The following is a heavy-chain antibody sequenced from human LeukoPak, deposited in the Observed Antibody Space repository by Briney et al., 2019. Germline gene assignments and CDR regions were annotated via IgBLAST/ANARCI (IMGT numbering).Heavy chain of an antibody. V-gene: IGHV3-66*01. CDR2: TYSGGST. Sequence: PGGCLRLSCAASGFTVSSNYMSWVRPAPGKGLEWVSVTYSGGSTYYADSVKGRFTISRDNSKNKLYLQMNSLRAEDTAVYYCASTFYGDSPPYWGQGTLVTVSS. D-gene: IGHD4-17*01. CDR3: ASTFYGDSPPY. CDR1: GFTVSSNY. J-gene: IGHJ4*02.